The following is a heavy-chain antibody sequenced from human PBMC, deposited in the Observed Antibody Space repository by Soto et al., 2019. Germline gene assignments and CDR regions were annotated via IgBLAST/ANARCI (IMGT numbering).Heavy chain of an antibody. CDR1: GFTFSSYA. CDR2: ISYDGSNK. J-gene: IGHJ4*02. V-gene: IGHV3-30-3*01. Sequence: QVQLVESGGGVVQPGRSLRLSCAASGFTFSSYAMHWVRQAPGKGLEWVAVISYDGSNKYYADSVKGRFTISRDNSKNTLYLQMNSLRAEDRAVYDCARDIDYWGQGTLVTVSS. CDR3: ARDIDY.